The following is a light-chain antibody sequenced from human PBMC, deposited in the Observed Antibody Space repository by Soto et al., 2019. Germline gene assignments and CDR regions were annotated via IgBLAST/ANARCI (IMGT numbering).Light chain of an antibody. Sequence: QSAPTQPASVSGSPGQAMTISCPETSTDDVSDKLVCWYQQYPGNADKLIMFEAYERPSGVSNRYSGFKSGSTASVTISGLQAEDEADYYCRSNAVGSTYVFGTGTKVTV. J-gene: IGLJ1*01. V-gene: IGLV2-23*01. CDR3: RSNAVGSTYV. CDR1: STDDVSDKL. CDR2: EAY.